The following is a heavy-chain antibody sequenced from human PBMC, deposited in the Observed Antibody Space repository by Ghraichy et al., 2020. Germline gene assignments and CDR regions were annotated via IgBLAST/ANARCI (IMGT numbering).Heavy chain of an antibody. Sequence: SVKVSCKGSGGTFNTYAVYWVRQAPEQGLEWMGGIIPIFGTANYAQRFQGRVRITADESTSTAYMEVSSLRSEDTAVDYCAVVSFGVVRGRPGYFYYYGMDVWGQGTTVTVSS. CDR1: GGTFNTYA. CDR3: AVVSFGVVRGRPGYFYYYGMDV. CDR2: IIPIFGTA. D-gene: IGHD3-3*01. V-gene: IGHV1-69*13. J-gene: IGHJ6*02.